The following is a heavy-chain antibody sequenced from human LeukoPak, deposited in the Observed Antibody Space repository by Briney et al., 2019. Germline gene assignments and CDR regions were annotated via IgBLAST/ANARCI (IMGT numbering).Heavy chain of an antibody. J-gene: IGHJ4*02. V-gene: IGHV4-34*01. CDR2: LNPTGDT. Sequence: PSETLSLTRAVYGTSFSGYYWSWIRQPPGKGLEWIGELNPTGDTNYNSSLKSRVMISIDTSKNQFSLRLTSVTAADTAMYYCARISFGGFIVAQDYWGQGTLVAVSS. CDR1: GTSFSGYY. D-gene: IGHD3-16*02. CDR3: ARISFGGFIVAQDY.